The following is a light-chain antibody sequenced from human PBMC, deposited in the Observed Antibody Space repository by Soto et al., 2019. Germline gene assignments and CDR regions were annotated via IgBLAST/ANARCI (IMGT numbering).Light chain of an antibody. CDR3: QQRPNWPLT. CDR1: QSISSH. J-gene: IGKJ4*01. CDR2: DVS. Sequence: EIVLTQSPATLSLSPGERATLSCRASQSISSHLAWYQQKPGQAPRLLMYDVSNRATDILARFSGSGSGTDFTLTISSLEPEDFAVYYCQQRPNWPLTFGGGTKVEIK. V-gene: IGKV3-11*01.